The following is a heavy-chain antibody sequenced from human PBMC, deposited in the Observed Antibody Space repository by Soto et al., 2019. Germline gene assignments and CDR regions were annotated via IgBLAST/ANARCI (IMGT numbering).Heavy chain of an antibody. Sequence: SSVKVSCKASVGTFSSYAIILLRQAPGQGLEWMGVIIPIFVTSKYAQKFQGRVTITADESTSTAYMELSSLRSEDTAVYYCASLLRGYSGTGDYWGQGTLVTVSS. CDR3: ASLLRGYSGTGDY. J-gene: IGHJ4*02. CDR2: IIPIFVTS. CDR1: VGTFSSYA. V-gene: IGHV1-69*13. D-gene: IGHD5-12*01.